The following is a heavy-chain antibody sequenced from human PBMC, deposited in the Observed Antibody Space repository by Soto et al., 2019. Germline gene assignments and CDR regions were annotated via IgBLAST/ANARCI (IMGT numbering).Heavy chain of an antibody. D-gene: IGHD3-22*01. Sequence: QVQLVQSGAEVKKPASSVKVSCKASGGTFSSYAISWVRQAPGQGLEWMGGIIPIFGTANYAQKFQGRVTITADESTSTAYMELSSLRSEDTAVYYCAREKEYYDRSGYVSWGQGPLVTVSS. CDR2: IIPIFGTA. J-gene: IGHJ4*02. CDR3: AREKEYYDRSGYVS. CDR1: GGTFSSYA. V-gene: IGHV1-69*12.